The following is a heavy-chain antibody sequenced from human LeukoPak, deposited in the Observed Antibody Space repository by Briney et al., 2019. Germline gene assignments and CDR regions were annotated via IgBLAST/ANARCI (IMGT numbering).Heavy chain of an antibody. CDR2: INHSGST. CDR3: ARGRRYSSSWHKVGYYFDY. D-gene: IGHD6-13*01. CDR1: GGSFSGYY. Sequence: SETLSLTCAVYGGSFSGYYWSRIRQPPGKGLEWIGEINHSGSTNYNPSLKSRVTISVDTSKNQFSLKLSSVTAADTAVYYCARGRRYSSSWHKVGYYFDYWGQGTLVTVSS. V-gene: IGHV4-34*01. J-gene: IGHJ4*02.